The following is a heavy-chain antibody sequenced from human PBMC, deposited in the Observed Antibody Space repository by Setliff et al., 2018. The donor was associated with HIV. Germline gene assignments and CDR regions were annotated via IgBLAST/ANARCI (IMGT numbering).Heavy chain of an antibody. CDR3: TRDRYANGWLYFDY. V-gene: IGHV4-4*07. CDR2: IHTLGGT. CDR1: NNSIRSSY. Sequence: TLSLTCTVSNNSIRSSYWSWIRQPVGKGLEWIGRIHTLGGTKYNSSLESRVTMSLDTSRNQFSLKLNSVTAADSAVYFCTRDRYANGWLYFDYWGPGILVTVS. D-gene: IGHD2-2*01. J-gene: IGHJ4*02.